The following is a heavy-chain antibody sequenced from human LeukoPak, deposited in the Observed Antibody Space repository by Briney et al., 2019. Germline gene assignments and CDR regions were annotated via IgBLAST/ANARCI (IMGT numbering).Heavy chain of an antibody. V-gene: IGHV4-59*08. D-gene: IGHD5-12*01. CDR3: ARQYYSGYDFFDY. CDR2: IYYSGST. J-gene: IGHJ4*02. CDR1: GGSISSYY. Sequence: PLETLSLTCTVSGGSISSYYWSWIRQPPGKGLEWIGNIYYSGSTNYNPSLKSRITISVDTSKNQFSLKLSSVTAADTAVYYCARQYYSGYDFFDYWGQGTLVTVSS.